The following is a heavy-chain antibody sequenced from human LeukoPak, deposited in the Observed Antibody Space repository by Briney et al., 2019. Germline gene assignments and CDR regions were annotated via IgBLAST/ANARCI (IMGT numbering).Heavy chain of an antibody. CDR3: AREVTTVTIHDFDY. V-gene: IGHV3-48*01. CDR1: GFTFSSYS. D-gene: IGHD4-11*01. Sequence: PGGSLRLSCAASGFTFSSYSMNWVRQAPGKGLEWVSYISSSSSTIYYADSVKGRFTISRDNAKNSLYLQMNSLRAEDTAVYYCAREVTTVTIHDFDYWGQGTLVTVSS. CDR2: ISSSSSTI. J-gene: IGHJ4*02.